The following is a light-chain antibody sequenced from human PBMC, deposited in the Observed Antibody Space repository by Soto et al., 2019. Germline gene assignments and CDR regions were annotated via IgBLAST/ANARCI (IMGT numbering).Light chain of an antibody. CDR3: QHYNSYSEA. Sequence: DIQMTQSPSTLSGSVGDRVTITCRASQTISSWLAWYQQKPGKAPKLLIYKASTLKSGVPSRVSGSGSGTEITLTISSLQADDFATYYCQHYNSYSEAFGQGTKVELK. CDR1: QTISSW. V-gene: IGKV1-5*03. CDR2: KAS. J-gene: IGKJ1*01.